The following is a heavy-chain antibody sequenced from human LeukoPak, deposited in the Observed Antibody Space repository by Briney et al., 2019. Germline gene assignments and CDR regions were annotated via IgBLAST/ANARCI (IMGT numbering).Heavy chain of an antibody. D-gene: IGHD3-10*01. CDR1: GGSFSGYY. CDR3: ARRARGGPARY. CDR2: INHSGST. V-gene: IGHV4-34*01. J-gene: IGHJ4*02. Sequence: SETLSLTCAVYGGSFSGYYWSWIRQPPGKGLEWIGEINHSGSTNYNPSLKSRVTISVDTSKNQFSLKLSSVTAADTAVYYCARRARGGPARYWGQGTLVTVSS.